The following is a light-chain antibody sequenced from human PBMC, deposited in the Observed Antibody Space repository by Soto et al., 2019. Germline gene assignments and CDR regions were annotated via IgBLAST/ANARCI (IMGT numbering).Light chain of an antibody. CDR2: GAS. Sequence: EVVMTQSPATLSVSPGERVTLSCRASQSINAHLAWYQQKPGQAPRLLIHGASTRATGIPARFSGSGFWTECILTIRSLQSEDFAVYDCQQYNTWLWTFGQGTKVEIQ. V-gene: IGKV3-15*01. J-gene: IGKJ1*01. CDR3: QQYNTWLWT. CDR1: QSINAH.